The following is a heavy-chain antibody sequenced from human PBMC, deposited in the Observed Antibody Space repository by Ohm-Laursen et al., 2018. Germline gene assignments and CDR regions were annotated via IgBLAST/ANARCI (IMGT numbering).Heavy chain of an antibody. V-gene: IGHV3-23*01. CDR3: AKESRDEGHFDY. Sequence: SLRLSCAASGFTFSSYAMNWVRQAPGKGLEWVSLISGSGSRTYYADSVKGRSTISRDNSKNTLYLQMNSLRAEDTAVYYCAKESRDEGHFDYWGQGTLVTVSS. CDR2: ISGSGSRT. J-gene: IGHJ4*02. D-gene: IGHD5-24*01. CDR1: GFTFSSYA.